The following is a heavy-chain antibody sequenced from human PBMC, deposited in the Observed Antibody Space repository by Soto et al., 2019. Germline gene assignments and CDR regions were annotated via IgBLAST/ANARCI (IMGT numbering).Heavy chain of an antibody. Sequence: EVQLVESGGGLVQPGGSLRLSCAASGFTFSSYEMNWVRQAPGKGLEWVSYISSSGSTIYYADSVKGRFTISRDNGKNSLFLQMNSLRAEDTAFYYWARWEYRKRDYYYYYGMDVWGQGTTVTVSS. CDR2: ISSSGSTI. CDR1: GFTFSSYE. D-gene: IGHD1-1*01. J-gene: IGHJ6*02. V-gene: IGHV3-48*03. CDR3: ARWEYRKRDYYYYYGMDV.